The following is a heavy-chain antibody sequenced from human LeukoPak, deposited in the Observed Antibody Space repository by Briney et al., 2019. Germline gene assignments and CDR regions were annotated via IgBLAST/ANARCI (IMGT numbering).Heavy chain of an antibody. CDR2: ISYSGST. D-gene: IGHD3-22*01. V-gene: IGHV4-59*01. CDR3: ARSSSAHYYDSSGYLPSHFDY. Sequence: PSETLSLTCTVSGGSISSYYWSWIRQPPGKGLEWIGYISYSGSTNYNPSLKSRVTISVDTSKNQLSLKLSSVTAADTAVYCCARSSSAHYYDSSGYLPSHFDYWGQGTLVTVSS. J-gene: IGHJ4*02. CDR1: GGSISSYY.